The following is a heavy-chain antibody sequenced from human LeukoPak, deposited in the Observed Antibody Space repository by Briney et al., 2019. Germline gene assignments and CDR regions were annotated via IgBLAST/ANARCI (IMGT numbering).Heavy chain of an antibody. D-gene: IGHD3-22*01. J-gene: IGHJ4*02. CDR1: GGSTSNYY. V-gene: IGHV4-4*07. Sequence: SETLSLTCTVSGGSTSNYYWSWIRQSAGKGLEWIGRIYTSGSTNYNPSLKSRVSMSVDTSKNQFSLRLRSVTAADTAVYYCARESGYYYDTSGYTFDYWGQGILVTVSS. CDR3: ARESGYYYDTSGYTFDY. CDR2: IYTSGST.